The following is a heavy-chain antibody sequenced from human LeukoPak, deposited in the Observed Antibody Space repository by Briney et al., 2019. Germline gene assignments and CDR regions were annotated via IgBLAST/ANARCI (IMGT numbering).Heavy chain of an antibody. J-gene: IGHJ5*02. CDR1: GFTFSGSA. V-gene: IGHV3-73*01. CDR2: IRSKANTYAT. D-gene: IGHD4-17*01. CDR3: TRADYGDQLLNWFDP. Sequence: GGSLRLSCAASGFTFSGSAIHWVRQASGKGLEWVGRIRSKANTYATAYAASVKGRFTISRDDSKNTAYLQMNSLKTEDTAVYYCTRADYGDQLLNWFDPWGQETLVTVSS.